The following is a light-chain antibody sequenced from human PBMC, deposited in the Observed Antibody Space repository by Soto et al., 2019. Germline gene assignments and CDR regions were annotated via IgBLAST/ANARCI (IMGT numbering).Light chain of an antibody. Sequence: QSVRTQPASVSGSPGQWITISCTGTSSDVGGYNYVSWYQQHPGKAPKLMIYEVSNRPSGVSNRFSGSKSGNTASLTISGLQAEDEADYYCSSYTSSSTRGVFGTGTKVTVL. V-gene: IGLV2-14*01. CDR3: SSYTSSSTRGV. J-gene: IGLJ1*01. CDR2: EVS. CDR1: SSDVGGYNY.